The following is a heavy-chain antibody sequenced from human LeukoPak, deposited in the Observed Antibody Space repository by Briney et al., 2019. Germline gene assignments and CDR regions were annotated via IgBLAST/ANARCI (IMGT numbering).Heavy chain of an antibody. Sequence: ASVKVSRKASGYTLHNHGFRRGGQAPGQGVEWGGWISNYNGDTRYAQKFQGRVTMTTDTSTRTSNMELRNLGSDDTAVYYCARALYSDSSGYYPGLDHWGQGTLVTVSS. CDR2: ISNYNGDT. D-gene: IGHD3-22*01. J-gene: IGHJ4*02. CDR1: GYTLHNHG. CDR3: ARALYSDSSGYYPGLDH. V-gene: IGHV1-18*01.